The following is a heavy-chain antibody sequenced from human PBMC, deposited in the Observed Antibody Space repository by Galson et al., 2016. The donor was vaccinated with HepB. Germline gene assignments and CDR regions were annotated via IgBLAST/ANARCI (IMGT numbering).Heavy chain of an antibody. CDR3: ARDVGDSSGYFLYYFDY. V-gene: IGHV3-11*01. CDR2: ISSSGSTI. D-gene: IGHD3-22*01. CDR1: GFTFSDSH. Sequence: SLRLSCAASGFTFSDSHMSWIRQAPGKGLEWVSYISSSGSTIYYADSVTGRFTISRDNAKNSLYLQMNSLRAEDTAVYYCARDVGDSSGYFLYYFDYWGQGTLVTVSS. J-gene: IGHJ4*02.